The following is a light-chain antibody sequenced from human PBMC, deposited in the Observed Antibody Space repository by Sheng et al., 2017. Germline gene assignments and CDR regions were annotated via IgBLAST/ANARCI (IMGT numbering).Light chain of an antibody. Sequence: SYVLTQPPSVSVAPGKTASITCGGNNIGTKTVHWYQQKPGQAPVLVVCDDTDRPSGIPERFSGSNSGNTATLTISRVEAGDEADYYCQVWDSSTVVFGGGTKLTVL. CDR3: QVWDSSTVV. J-gene: IGLJ2*01. CDR2: DDT. V-gene: IGLV3-21*01. CDR1: NIGTKT.